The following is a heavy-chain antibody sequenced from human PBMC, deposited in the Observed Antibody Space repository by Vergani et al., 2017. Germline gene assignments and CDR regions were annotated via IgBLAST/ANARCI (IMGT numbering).Heavy chain of an antibody. Sequence: EVQLLQSGGGVIQPGGSLRLSCAASGFTFSACPMTWVRQAQGKGLDWVSAISARYPSTYYADSVKGRFTISRDNSKNMLYLQMNSLRAEDTAVYYCARLSYDTTPYLQGGYDCWVQGTLVSVSS. D-gene: IGHD3-22*01. CDR3: ARLSYDTTPYLQGGYDC. V-gene: IGHV3-23*01. CDR1: GFTFSACP. CDR2: ISARYPST. J-gene: IGHJ4*02.